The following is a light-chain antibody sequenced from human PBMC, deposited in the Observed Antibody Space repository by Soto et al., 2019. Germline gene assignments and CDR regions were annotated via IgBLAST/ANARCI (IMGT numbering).Light chain of an antibody. CDR2: EGS. V-gene: IGLV2-23*03. J-gene: IGLJ2*01. CDR1: SSDVGSYNL. Sequence: QSVLTQPASVSGSPGQSITFSCTGTSSDVGSYNLVSWYQQHPGKAPKLMIYEGSKRPSGVSNRFSGSKSGNTASLTISGLQAEDEAEYYCCSYAGGSGFVVFGGGTKLTVL. CDR3: CSYAGGSGFVV.